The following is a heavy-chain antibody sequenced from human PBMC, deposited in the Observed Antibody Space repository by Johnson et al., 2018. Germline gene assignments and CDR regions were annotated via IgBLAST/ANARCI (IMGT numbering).Heavy chain of an antibody. V-gene: IGHV3-43*01. D-gene: IGHD6-13*01. Sequence: VQLVESGGVVVQPGGSLRLPCAASGFTFDDYSMHWVRQAPGKGLEWGSLISGDGGSTYYADSVKARFTISRDNRKNSLYLQMNSLRTEDTALYYCAKDISRVGIAAAGTVGVQHWGQGTLVTVSS. CDR2: ISGDGGST. CDR3: AKDISRVGIAAAGTVGVQH. J-gene: IGHJ1*01. CDR1: GFTFDDYS.